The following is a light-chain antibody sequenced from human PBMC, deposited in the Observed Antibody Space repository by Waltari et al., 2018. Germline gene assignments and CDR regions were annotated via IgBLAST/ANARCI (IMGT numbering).Light chain of an antibody. CDR3: GTWDSSLNIVV. Sequence: QSVFTQPPSVSAAPGQRVPTSCSGRNPNIGNPHVSRYQQVPGTAPKLLISDDNKRPSGIPDRFSGSKSGTSATLGITGLQTGDEADYYCGTWDSSLNIVVFGGGTKLTVL. CDR2: DDN. J-gene: IGLJ2*01. V-gene: IGLV1-51*01. CDR1: NPNIGNPH.